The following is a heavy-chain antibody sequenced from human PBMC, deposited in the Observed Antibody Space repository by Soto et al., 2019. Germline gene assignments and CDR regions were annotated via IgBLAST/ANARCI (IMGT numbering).Heavy chain of an antibody. V-gene: IGHV4-59*08. CDR1: GDSISSYY. Sequence: SATLSLTCPVSGDSISSYYWSWIRQPPGKGLEWIGYIYYSGSTNYNPSLKSRVTISVDTSKNQFSLKLSSVTAADTAVYYCARIEQWLSYFDYWGQGTLVTVSS. CDR3: ARIEQWLSYFDY. CDR2: IYYSGST. D-gene: IGHD6-19*01. J-gene: IGHJ4*02.